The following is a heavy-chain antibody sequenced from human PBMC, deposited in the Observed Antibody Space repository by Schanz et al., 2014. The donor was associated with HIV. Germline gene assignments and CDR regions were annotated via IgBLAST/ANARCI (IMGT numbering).Heavy chain of an antibody. D-gene: IGHD3-22*01. CDR2: MSYDGTKK. CDR3: AKDRNYYESKYRGKGNYYYYYGMDV. V-gene: IGHV3-30*18. Sequence: QVHLVESGGGVVQPGRSLRLSCVASGFNFNSYGMHWVRQAPGKGLEWVAVMSYDGTKKHYADSVKGRFTISRDNSKNALSLLIKSLRADDAAVYYCAKDRNYYESKYRGKGNYYYYYGMDVWGQGTTVTVSS. J-gene: IGHJ6*02. CDR1: GFNFNSYG.